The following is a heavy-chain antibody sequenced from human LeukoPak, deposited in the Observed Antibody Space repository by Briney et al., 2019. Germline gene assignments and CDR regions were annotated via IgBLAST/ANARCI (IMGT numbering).Heavy chain of an antibody. CDR3: AKGRRGYCSSTSCPDSDAFDI. Sequence: GGSLRLSCAASGFTFSSYGMHWVRQAPGKGLEWVAFIRYDGSNKYYADSVKGRFTISRDNSKNTLYLQMNSLRAEDTAVYYCAKGRRGYCSSTSCPDSDAFDIWGQGTMVTVSS. CDR2: IRYDGSNK. CDR1: GFTFSSYG. J-gene: IGHJ3*02. V-gene: IGHV3-30*02. D-gene: IGHD2-2*01.